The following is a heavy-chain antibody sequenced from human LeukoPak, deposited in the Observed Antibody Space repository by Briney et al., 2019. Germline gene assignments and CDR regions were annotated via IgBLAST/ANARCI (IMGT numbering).Heavy chain of an antibody. J-gene: IGHJ4*02. CDR1: GFTFSSHA. Sequence: GGSLRLSCAASGFTFSSHAMSWVRQAPGKGLEWVSATSGDGGTTYYAASVKGRFTISRDNSKNTLYLQMNSLRAEDTALYYCAECAWFGDAPGGDYWGQGTLVTVSS. CDR3: AECAWFGDAPGGDY. V-gene: IGHV3-23*01. D-gene: IGHD3-10*01. CDR2: TSGDGGTT.